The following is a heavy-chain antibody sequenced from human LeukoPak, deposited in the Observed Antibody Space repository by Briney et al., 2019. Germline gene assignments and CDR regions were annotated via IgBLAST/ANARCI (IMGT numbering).Heavy chain of an antibody. CDR3: ARRTLRYDAFDI. D-gene: IGHD2-2*02. CDR2: IYTSGST. J-gene: IGHJ3*02. CDR1: GGSIGSYY. Sequence: SETLSLTCTVSGGSIGSYYWSWIRQPAGKGLEWIGRIYTSGSTNYNPSLKSRVTMSVDTSKNQFSLKLSSVTAADTAVYYCARRTLRYDAFDIWGQGTMVTVSS. V-gene: IGHV4-4*07.